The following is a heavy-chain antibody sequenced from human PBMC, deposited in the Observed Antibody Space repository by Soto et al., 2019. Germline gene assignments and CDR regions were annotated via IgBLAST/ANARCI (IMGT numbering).Heavy chain of an antibody. CDR2: ISTYNENM. CDR1: GSTFTSNG. J-gene: IGHJ4*02. V-gene: IGHV1-18*04. Sequence: QVHLVQSGTEMKKPGASVKVSCKVSGSTFTSNGIGWVRQAPGQGLEWMGWISTYNENMDSAPQLQGRLTMTTDTSTTTADMELTNLKSDDTALYYCSYVGGYSTGDYSFDVWGQGTPVTGSS. D-gene: IGHD5-18*01. CDR3: SYVGGYSTGDYSFDV.